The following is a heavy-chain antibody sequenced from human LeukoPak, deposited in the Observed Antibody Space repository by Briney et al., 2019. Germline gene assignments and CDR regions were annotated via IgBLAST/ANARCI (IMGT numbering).Heavy chain of an antibody. J-gene: IGHJ4*02. Sequence: GGSLRLSCAASGFTFSTSWMHWVRQAPGKGLVWASRIYSDESSTRYADSVKGRFTISRDNAKNTLYLQMNSLRAEDTAVYYCARGNSGTFDYWGQGTLVTVSS. V-gene: IGHV3-74*01. D-gene: IGHD1-26*01. CDR1: GFTFSTSW. CDR3: ARGNSGTFDY. CDR2: IYSDESST.